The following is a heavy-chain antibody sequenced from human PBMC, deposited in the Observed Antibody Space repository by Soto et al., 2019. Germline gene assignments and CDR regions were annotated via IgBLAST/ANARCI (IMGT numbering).Heavy chain of an antibody. D-gene: IGHD2-2*01. CDR2: ISVYNGNT. CDR1: GYTFTSYG. V-gene: IGHV1-18*04. Sequence: ASVKVSCKASGYTFTSYGISWVRQAPGQGLEWMGWISVYNGNTNYAQKLQGRVTMTTDTSTSTAYMELRSLRSDDTAVYYCARDPNIVVVPAQDPLDYWGQGTLVTVSS. CDR3: ARDPNIVVVPAQDPLDY. J-gene: IGHJ4*02.